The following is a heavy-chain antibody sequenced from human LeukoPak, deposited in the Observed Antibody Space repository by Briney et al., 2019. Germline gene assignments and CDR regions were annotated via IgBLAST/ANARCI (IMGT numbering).Heavy chain of an antibody. CDR2: IKQDGSEK. CDR3: ARAMDV. CDR1: GFTFSSSS. V-gene: IGHV3-7*01. Sequence: GGSLRLSCAASGFTFSSSSMNWVRQAPEKGLEWVANIKQDGSEKNYVDSVKGRFTISRDNAKNSLYLQMNSLRAEDTAVYYCARAMDVWGQGTTVTVSS. J-gene: IGHJ6*02.